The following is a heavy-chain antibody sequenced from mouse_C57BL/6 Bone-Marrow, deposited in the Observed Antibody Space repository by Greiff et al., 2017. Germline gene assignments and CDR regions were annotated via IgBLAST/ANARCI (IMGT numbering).Heavy chain of an antibody. CDR3: ARGYLLPAY. CDR1: GYTFTSSW. Sequence: VQLQQPGTELVKPGASVKLSCKASGYTFTSSWMHWVKKTPGQGLEWLGNINPSNGGTNYNDKFKSKATLTVDKSSSTAYMQLSSLTSEDSAVYYCARGYLLPAYWGQGTLVTVSA. CDR2: INPSNGGT. J-gene: IGHJ3*01. V-gene: IGHV1-53*01. D-gene: IGHD1-1*01.